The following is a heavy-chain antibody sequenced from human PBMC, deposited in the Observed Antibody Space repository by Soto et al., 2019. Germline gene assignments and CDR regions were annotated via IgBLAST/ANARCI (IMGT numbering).Heavy chain of an antibody. V-gene: IGHV3-11*06. CDR2: ISSSTSYT. Sequence: PGGSLRLSCAASGLIFSDYYMTWIRQAPGKGLEWISYISSSTSYTNYADSVKGRFTMSRDNAKNSVYLQMNSLRPEDTAVYYCATDDSRVLEYFDYWGQGTLVTVSS. D-gene: IGHD3-22*01. CDR3: ATDDSRVLEYFDY. J-gene: IGHJ4*02. CDR1: GLIFSDYY.